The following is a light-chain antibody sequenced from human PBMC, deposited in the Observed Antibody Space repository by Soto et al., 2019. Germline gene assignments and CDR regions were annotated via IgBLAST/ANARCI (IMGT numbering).Light chain of an antibody. V-gene: IGKV3-15*01. CDR1: QSVSSN. Sequence: EIVMTQSPATLSVSPGERATLSCRASQSVSSNLAWYQQKPGQAPRLLIYDASTRATGIPARFSGSGSGTEFTLTISSLQSEDFAVYYCQQYNDWQWTFGQGTKVDIK. CDR2: DAS. CDR3: QQYNDWQWT. J-gene: IGKJ1*01.